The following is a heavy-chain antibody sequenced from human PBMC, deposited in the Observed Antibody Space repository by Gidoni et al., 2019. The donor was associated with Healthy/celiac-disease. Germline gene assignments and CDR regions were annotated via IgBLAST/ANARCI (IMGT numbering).Heavy chain of an antibody. CDR3: ARVYSSGYVDY. Sequence: QVQLQESGPGLVKPSETLSLTCTVSGGSISSYYWSWIRQPPGKGLEWIGYIYYSGSTNYNPSLKSRVTISVDTSKNQFSLKLSSVTAADTAVYYCARVYSSGYVDYWGQGTLVTVSS. CDR1: GGSISSYY. CDR2: IYYSGST. D-gene: IGHD3-22*01. J-gene: IGHJ4*02. V-gene: IGHV4-59*01.